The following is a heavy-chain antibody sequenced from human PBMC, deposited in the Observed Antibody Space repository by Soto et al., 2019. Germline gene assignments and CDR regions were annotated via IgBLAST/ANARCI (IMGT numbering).Heavy chain of an antibody. CDR2: ISGSGGST. D-gene: IGHD3-22*01. V-gene: IGHV3-23*01. Sequence: GGSLRLSCAASGFTVSSSYAMSWVRQAPGKGLEWVSAISGSGGSTYYADSVKGRFTISRDNSKNTLYLQMNSLRAEDTAVYYCAKDLSLMIVPTFDYWGQGTLVTVSS. J-gene: IGHJ4*02. CDR1: GFTVSSSYA. CDR3: AKDLSLMIVPTFDY.